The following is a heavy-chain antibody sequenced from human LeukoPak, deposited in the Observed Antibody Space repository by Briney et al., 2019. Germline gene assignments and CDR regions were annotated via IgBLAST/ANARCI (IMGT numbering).Heavy chain of an antibody. D-gene: IGHD5-18*01. CDR3: ARLEGDTAMVFFDY. Sequence: PSETLSLTCTVSGGSISSGSYYWGWIRQPPGKGLEWIGSIYYSGSTYYNPSLKSRVTISVDTSKNQFSLKLSSVTAADTAVYYCARLEGDTAMVFFDYWGQGTLVTVSS. CDR1: GGSISSGSYY. V-gene: IGHV4-39*07. CDR2: IYYSGST. J-gene: IGHJ4*02.